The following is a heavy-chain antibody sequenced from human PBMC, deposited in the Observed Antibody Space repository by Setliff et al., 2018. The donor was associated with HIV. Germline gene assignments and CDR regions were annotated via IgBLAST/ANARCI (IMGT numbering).Heavy chain of an antibody. V-gene: IGHV5-10-1*01. CDR1: GYSSTSYW. CDR2: IDPIDSYT. D-gene: IGHD3-16*01. J-gene: IGHJ3*02. Sequence: PGESLKISCKGPGYSSTSYWIGWVRQVPGEGLEWMGRIDPIDSYTKYSPSFQGHVNMSADRSVSTAYLQWTSLKASDTAMYYCASGGNSDFDIWGQGTMVTVSS. CDR3: ASGGNSDFDI.